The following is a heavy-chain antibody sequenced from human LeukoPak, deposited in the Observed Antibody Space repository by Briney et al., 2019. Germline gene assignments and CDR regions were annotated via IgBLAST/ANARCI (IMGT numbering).Heavy chain of an antibody. D-gene: IGHD1-14*01. CDR3: ARARITLYYFDY. CDR2: ISSNGGST. V-gene: IGHV3-64*01. J-gene: IGHJ4*02. CDR1: GFTFSSYA. Sequence: PGGSLRLSCAASGFTFSSYAMHWVRQAPGQGLEYVSAISSNGGSTYYANSVKGRFTISRDNSKNTLYLQMGSLRAEDMAVYYCARARITLYYFDYWGQETLVTVSS.